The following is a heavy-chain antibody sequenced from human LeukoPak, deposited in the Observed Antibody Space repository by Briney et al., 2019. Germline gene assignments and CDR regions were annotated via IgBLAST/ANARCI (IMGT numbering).Heavy chain of an antibody. V-gene: IGHV3-30*03. CDR1: GFAFSSYG. J-gene: IGHJ4*02. CDR3: ARAPTKGTTAIFDY. Sequence: GGSLRLSCAASGFAFSSYGMHWVRQAPGKGLEWVAVISYDGSNKYYADSVKGRFTISRDNAKNSLYLQMNSLRAEDTAVYYCARAPTKGTTAIFDYWGQGTLVTVSS. D-gene: IGHD5-24*01. CDR2: ISYDGSNK.